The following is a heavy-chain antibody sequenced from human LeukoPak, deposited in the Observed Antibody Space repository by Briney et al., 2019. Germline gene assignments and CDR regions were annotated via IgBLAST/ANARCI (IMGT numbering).Heavy chain of an antibody. CDR1: GYTFTSYY. Sequence: GASVKVSCKASGYTFTSYYMHWVRQAPGQGLEWMGWISAYNGNTNYAQKLQGRVTMTTDTSTSTAYMELRSLRSDDTAVYYCARECYYGQPFRYGDFDAFDIWGQGTMVTVSS. J-gene: IGHJ3*02. CDR3: ARECYYGQPFRYGDFDAFDI. CDR2: ISAYNGNT. D-gene: IGHD4-17*01. V-gene: IGHV1-18*04.